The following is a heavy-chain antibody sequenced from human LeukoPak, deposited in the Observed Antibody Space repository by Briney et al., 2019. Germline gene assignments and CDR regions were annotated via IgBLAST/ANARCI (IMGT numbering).Heavy chain of an antibody. Sequence: SEALSLTCAVYGGSFSGYYWSWIRQPPGKGLEWIGEINHSGSTNYNPSLKSRVTISVDTSKNQFSLNLTSVTAADTAVYYCARIAGGLYFYYYYMDVWGKGTTVTVSS. CDR3: ARIAGGLYFYYYYMDV. CDR2: INHSGST. V-gene: IGHV4-34*01. CDR1: GGSFSGYY. D-gene: IGHD3-16*01. J-gene: IGHJ6*03.